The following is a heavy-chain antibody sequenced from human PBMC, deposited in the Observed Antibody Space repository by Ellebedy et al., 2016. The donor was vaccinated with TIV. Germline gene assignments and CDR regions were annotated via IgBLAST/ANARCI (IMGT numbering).Heavy chain of an antibody. CDR3: ARDRAIDDAFDI. Sequence: PGGSLRLSCAASGFTFSSYAMHWVRQAPGKGLEWVAVISYDGSNKYYADSVKGRFTISRDNAKNSLYLQMNSLRAEDTAVYYCARDRAIDDAFDIWGQGTMVTVSS. V-gene: IGHV3-30*07. CDR1: GFTFSSYA. CDR2: ISYDGSNK. J-gene: IGHJ3*02.